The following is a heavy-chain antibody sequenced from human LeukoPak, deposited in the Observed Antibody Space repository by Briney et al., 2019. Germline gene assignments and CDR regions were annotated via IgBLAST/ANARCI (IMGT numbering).Heavy chain of an antibody. Sequence: GGSLRLSCAASGFAFSDNYMSWIRQAPGKGLEWVSYISSSGSIYYADSVKGRFTISRDNAKNSLYLQMNSLRAEDTAVYYCARDWRDSSGKFPNDAFDIWGQGTMVTVSS. CDR2: ISSSGSI. J-gene: IGHJ3*02. CDR1: GFAFSDNY. CDR3: ARDWRDSSGKFPNDAFDI. V-gene: IGHV3-11*04. D-gene: IGHD3-22*01.